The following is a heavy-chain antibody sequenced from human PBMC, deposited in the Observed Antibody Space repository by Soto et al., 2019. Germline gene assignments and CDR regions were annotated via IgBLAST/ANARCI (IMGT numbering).Heavy chain of an antibody. D-gene: IGHD3-10*01. J-gene: IGHJ4*02. CDR1: GFTFSSYS. CDR3: ARDWGGLGPSHDY. V-gene: IGHV3-7*01. CDR2: IKPDGSDK. Sequence: EVQLVESGGGLVKPGGSLRLSCAASGFTFSSYSMNWVRQAPGKGLEWVACIKPDGSDKYYVDSVKGRFTISRDNAKNSLHLQIDSLRVEDTAVYYCARDWGGLGPSHDYWGQGTLVTVSS.